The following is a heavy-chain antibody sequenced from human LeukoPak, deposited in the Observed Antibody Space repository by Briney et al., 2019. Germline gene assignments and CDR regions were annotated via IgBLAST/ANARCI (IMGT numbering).Heavy chain of an antibody. CDR1: GGSISSGGYY. CDR3: ARWGEYSSSSGDY. CDR2: IYHSGST. V-gene: IGHV4-30-2*01. J-gene: IGHJ4*02. D-gene: IGHD6-6*01. Sequence: PSQTLSLTCTVSGGSISSGGYYWSWIRQPPGKGLEWIGYIYHSGSTYYNPSLKSRVTISVDRSKNQFSLKLSSVTAADTAVYYCARWGEYSSSSGDYWGQGTLVTVSS.